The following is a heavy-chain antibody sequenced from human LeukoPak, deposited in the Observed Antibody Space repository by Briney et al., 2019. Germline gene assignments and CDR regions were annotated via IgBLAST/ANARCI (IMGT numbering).Heavy chain of an antibody. J-gene: IGHJ4*02. CDR1: GFAFDDYA. V-gene: IGHV3-43*02. D-gene: IGHD3-22*01. Sequence: PGGSLRLTCAASGFAFDDYAMHWVRRAPGKGLEWVSLISGDGGSTYYADSVKGRFTISRDNSKNSLYLQMNSLRTEDTALYYCAKDIPHYYDSSGFYGDYFGYWGQGTLVTVSS. CDR3: AKDIPHYYDSSGFYGDYFGY. CDR2: ISGDGGST.